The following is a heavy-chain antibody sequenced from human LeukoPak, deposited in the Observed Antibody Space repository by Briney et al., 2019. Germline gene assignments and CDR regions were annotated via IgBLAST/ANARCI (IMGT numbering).Heavy chain of an antibody. CDR1: GFTFRSYE. Sequence: GGSLRLSCAASGFTFRSYEMNWVRQAPGKGLEWVSYISSTGSTIYYADSVKGRFTISRDNAKNSLYLQMNSLRTEDTAVYYCARDHHRRLYDSQARDTFDIWGQGTMVTVSS. D-gene: IGHD5/OR15-5a*01. J-gene: IGHJ3*02. CDR3: ARDHHRRLYDSQARDTFDI. V-gene: IGHV3-48*03. CDR2: ISSTGSTI.